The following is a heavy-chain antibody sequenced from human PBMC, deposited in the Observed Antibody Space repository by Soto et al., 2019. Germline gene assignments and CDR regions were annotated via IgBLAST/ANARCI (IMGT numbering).Heavy chain of an antibody. D-gene: IGHD2-15*01. CDR2: IYPGDSDT. V-gene: IGHV5-51*01. J-gene: IGHJ6*02. Sequence: PGESLKISCKGSGYSFTSYWIGWVRQMPGKGLEWMGIIYPGDSDTRYSPSFQGQVTISADKSISTAYLQWSSLKASDTAMYYCASLGPSKEDFYYYYYNGMDVWGQGTTVTVAS. CDR3: ASLGPSKEDFYYYYYNGMDV. CDR1: GYSFTSYW.